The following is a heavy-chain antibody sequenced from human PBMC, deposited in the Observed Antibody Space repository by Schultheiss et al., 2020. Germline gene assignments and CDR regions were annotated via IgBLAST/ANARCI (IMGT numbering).Heavy chain of an antibody. CDR2: ISWNSGSI. Sequence: GGSLRLSCAASGFTFDDYAMHWVRQAPGKGLEWVSGISWNSGSIGYADSVKGRFTISRDNAKNTLYLQMNSLRAEDTAVYYCARDSVSDFLRIRLGELGPKYYYYYGMDVWGQGTTVTVPS. D-gene: IGHD3-16*01. V-gene: IGHV3-9*01. CDR1: GFTFDDYA. CDR3: ARDSVSDFLRIRLGELGPKYYYYYGMDV. J-gene: IGHJ6*02.